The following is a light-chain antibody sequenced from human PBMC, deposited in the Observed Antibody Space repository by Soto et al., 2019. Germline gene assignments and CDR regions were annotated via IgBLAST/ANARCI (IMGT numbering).Light chain of an antibody. V-gene: IGKV1-5*03. CDR2: KAS. CDR1: QSISSW. CDR3: QQYNSYSLYT. Sequence: DIQMTQSPSTLSASVGDRVTITCRASQSISSWLAWYQQKPGKAPKLLIYKASSLESGVPSRFSGIGSGTEFTLTISSLQPDDFATYYCQQYNSYSLYTFGQGTKVDIK. J-gene: IGKJ2*01.